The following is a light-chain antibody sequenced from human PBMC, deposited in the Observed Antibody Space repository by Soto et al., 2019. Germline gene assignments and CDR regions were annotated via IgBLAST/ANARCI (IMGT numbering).Light chain of an antibody. CDR2: GAS. CDR3: QQYNNWPPWT. V-gene: IGKV3-15*01. Sequence: EIVMTQSPATLSVSPGARATLSCSGSQSVSSNFAWYQQKPGQAPRLLIYGASTRANGIPARFSGSGSGTEFTLTISSLQSEDFAVYYCQQYNNWPPWTFGQGTKVDIK. CDR1: QSVSSN. J-gene: IGKJ1*01.